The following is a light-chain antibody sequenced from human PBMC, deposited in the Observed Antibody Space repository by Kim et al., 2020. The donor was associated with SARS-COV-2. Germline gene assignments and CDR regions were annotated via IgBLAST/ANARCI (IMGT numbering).Light chain of an antibody. CDR2: DTS. J-gene: IGKJ1*01. V-gene: IGKV1-5*01. Sequence: DIQMTQSPSTLSASVGDRVTITCRASQSISSWLAWYQQKPGKAPKLLIYDTSSLQSGVPSRFSGSGSGTEFTLTISSLQPDDFAIYYCQQYKSYSWTFGQGTKVDIK. CDR3: QQYKSYSWT. CDR1: QSISSW.